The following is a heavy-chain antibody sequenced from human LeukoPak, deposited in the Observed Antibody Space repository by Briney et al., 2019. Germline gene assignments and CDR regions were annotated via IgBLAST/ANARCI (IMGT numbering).Heavy chain of an antibody. D-gene: IGHD6-13*01. V-gene: IGHV3-30*18. CDR3: AKDRQLVY. Sequence: GRSLRLSCAASGFTFSSYGMPWVRQAPGKGLEWVAVISYDGSNKYYADSVKGRFTISRDNSKNTLYLQMNSLRAEDTAVYYCAKDRQLVYWGQGTLVTVSS. J-gene: IGHJ4*02. CDR2: ISYDGSNK. CDR1: GFTFSSYG.